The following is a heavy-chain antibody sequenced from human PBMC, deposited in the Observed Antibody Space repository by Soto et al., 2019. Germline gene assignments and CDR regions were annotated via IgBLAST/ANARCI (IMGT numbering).Heavy chain of an antibody. V-gene: IGHV1-18*01. CDR2: ISDYNGNT. CDR1: GYTFTSYG. CDR3: ARDKFTTVTTNWFDP. J-gene: IGHJ5*02. Sequence: ASVKVSCKASGYTFTSYGISWVRQAPGQGLEWMGWISDYNGNTNYAQKLQGRVTMTTDTSTSTAYMELRSLRSDDTAVYYCARDKFTTVTTNWFDPWGQGTLVTVSS. D-gene: IGHD4-17*01.